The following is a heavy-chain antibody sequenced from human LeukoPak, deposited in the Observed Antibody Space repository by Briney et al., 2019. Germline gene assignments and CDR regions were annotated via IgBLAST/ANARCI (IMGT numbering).Heavy chain of an antibody. CDR1: GFTFSTYS. V-gene: IGHV3-48*01. CDR2: ISSTSSTI. J-gene: IGHJ4*02. D-gene: IGHD2-2*02. Sequence: PGGSLRLSCAVSGFTFSTYSMNWVRQAPGKGLEWVSYISSTSSTIYYADSVKGRFTISRDNAKNSLYLQMSSLRAEDTAVYYCAVYCSSTNCYTRQFDFWGQGTLVTVSS. CDR3: AVYCSSTNCYTRQFDF.